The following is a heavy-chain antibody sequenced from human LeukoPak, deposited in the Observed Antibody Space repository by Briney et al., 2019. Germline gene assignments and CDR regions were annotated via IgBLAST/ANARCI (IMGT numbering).Heavy chain of an antibody. V-gene: IGHV3-30-3*01. CDR2: ISYGGDNK. D-gene: IGHD3-22*01. Sequence: GGSLRLSCAASGFTFTTHGFHWVHQAPGRGLEWVAAISYGGDNKHFADCVKGRSTISRDNSKNTVYLQMDSLRAEDTAVYYCARDITGYYSFDYWGQGTLVTVSS. CDR3: ARDITGYYSFDY. J-gene: IGHJ4*02. CDR1: GFTFTTHG.